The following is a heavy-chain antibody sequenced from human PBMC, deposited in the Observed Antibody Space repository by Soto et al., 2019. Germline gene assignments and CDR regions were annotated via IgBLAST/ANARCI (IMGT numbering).Heavy chain of an antibody. V-gene: IGHV3-64D*06. CDR1: GFTFSSYA. J-gene: IGHJ6*02. CDR3: VKVGVRCSGGSCSSGLYPMDV. D-gene: IGHD2-15*01. Sequence: PGGSLRLSCSASGFTFSSYAMHWVRQAPGKGLEYVSAISSNGGSTYYADSVKDRFTISRDNSKNTLYLQMSSLRAEDTAVYYCVKVGVRCSGGSCSSGLYPMDVWGQGTTVSVSS. CDR2: ISSNGGST.